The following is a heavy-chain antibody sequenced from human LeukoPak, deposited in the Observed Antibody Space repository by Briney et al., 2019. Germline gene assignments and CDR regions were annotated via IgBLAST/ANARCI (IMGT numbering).Heavy chain of an antibody. Sequence: ASVKVSCKASGYTFTGYYMHWVRQAPGQGLEWMGWISAYNGNTNYAQKLQGRVTMTTDTSTSTAYMELRSLRSDDTAVYYCARRIRTYYGSGSYLYYYYMDVWGKGTTVTISS. J-gene: IGHJ6*03. CDR3: ARRIRTYYGSGSYLYYYYMDV. V-gene: IGHV1-18*04. D-gene: IGHD3-10*01. CDR1: GYTFTGYY. CDR2: ISAYNGNT.